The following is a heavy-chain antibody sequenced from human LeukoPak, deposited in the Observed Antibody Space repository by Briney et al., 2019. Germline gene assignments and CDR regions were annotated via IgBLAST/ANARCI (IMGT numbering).Heavy chain of an antibody. CDR1: GYTFTGYY. CDR2: ISAYNGNT. Sequence: ASVKVSCKASGYTFTGYYMHWVRQAPGQGLEWMGWISAYNGNTNYAQKLQGRVTMTTDTSTITAYMELRSLRSDDTAVYYCARDRVLSYCSGGSCYLGYWGQGTLVTVSS. V-gene: IGHV1-18*04. D-gene: IGHD2-15*01. J-gene: IGHJ4*02. CDR3: ARDRVLSYCSGGSCYLGY.